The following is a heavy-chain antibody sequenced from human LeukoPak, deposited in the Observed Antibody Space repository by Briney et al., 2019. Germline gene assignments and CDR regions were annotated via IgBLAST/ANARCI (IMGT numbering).Heavy chain of an antibody. D-gene: IGHD2-21*02. CDR2: IYYSGST. Sequence: PSETLSLTCTVSGGSISSYYWSWIRQHPGKGLEWIGYIYYSGSTYYNPSLKSRVTISVDTSKNQFSLKLSSVTAADTAVYYCARSPVVVTATHFDYWGQGTLVTVSS. J-gene: IGHJ4*02. CDR1: GGSISSYY. CDR3: ARSPVVVTATHFDY. V-gene: IGHV4-59*06.